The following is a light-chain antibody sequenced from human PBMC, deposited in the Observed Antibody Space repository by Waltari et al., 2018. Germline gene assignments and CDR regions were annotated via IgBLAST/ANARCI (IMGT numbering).Light chain of an antibody. CDR3: QQYYDTPS. CDR2: WAS. CDR1: QSVLYNSNNKNY. J-gene: IGKJ3*01. Sequence: DIVMTQSPEFLSVSLGERATINCKSSQSVLYNSNNKNYLAWYQQKPGQTPKLLIYWASIRESGVPDRFSGSVSGTDFTLTITSLQAEDVAVYYCQQYYDTPSFGPGSKVDI. V-gene: IGKV4-1*01.